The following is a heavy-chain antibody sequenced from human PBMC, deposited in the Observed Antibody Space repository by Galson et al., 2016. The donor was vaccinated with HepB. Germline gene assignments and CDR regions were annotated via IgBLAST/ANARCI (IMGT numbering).Heavy chain of an antibody. D-gene: IGHD6-13*01. V-gene: IGHV3-23*01. J-gene: IGHJ1*01. CDR2: MSDSGGST. CDR1: GFTFSTYW. Sequence: SLRLSCAASGFTFSTYWMHWVRQAPGKGLEWVSAMSDSGGSTYYADSVKGRFTISRDNSKNTLYLQMNSLGAEDTAIYYCAVRYSSIWYFQHWGRGTLVSVSS. CDR3: AVRYSSIWYFQH.